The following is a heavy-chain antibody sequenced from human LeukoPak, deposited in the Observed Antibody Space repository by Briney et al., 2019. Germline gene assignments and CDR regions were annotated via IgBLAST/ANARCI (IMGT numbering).Heavy chain of an antibody. J-gene: IGHJ3*02. D-gene: IGHD3-22*01. CDR1: GGSISSGGYY. V-gene: IGHV4-31*03. CDR3: AREETYYYDSSGYSSAPDAFDI. Sequence: PSETLSLTCTVSGGSISSGGYYWSWIRQHPGKGLEWIGYIYCSGSTYYNPSLKSRVTISVDTSKNQFSLKLSSVTAADTAVYYCAREETYYYDSSGYSSAPDAFDIWGQGTMVTVSS. CDR2: IYCSGST.